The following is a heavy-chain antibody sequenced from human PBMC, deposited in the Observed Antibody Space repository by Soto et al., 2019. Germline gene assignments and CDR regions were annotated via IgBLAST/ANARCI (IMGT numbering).Heavy chain of an antibody. Sequence: SETLSLTCTVSGGSISSYYWSWIRQPAGKGLEWIGRIYTSGSTNYNPSLKSRVTMSVDTSKNQFSLKLSSVTAADTAVHYCARGTGAVRGANYYYYGMDVWGQGTTVTVSS. CDR1: GGSISSYY. CDR3: ARGTGAVRGANYYYYGMDV. V-gene: IGHV4-4*07. CDR2: IYTSGST. D-gene: IGHD3-10*01. J-gene: IGHJ6*02.